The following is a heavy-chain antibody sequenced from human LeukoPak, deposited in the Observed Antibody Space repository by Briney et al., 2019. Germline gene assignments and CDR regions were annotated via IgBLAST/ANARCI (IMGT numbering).Heavy chain of an antibody. Sequence: TSETLSLTWAVYGGSFSGYYWSWIRQPPGKGLEWIGEINHSGSTNYNPSLKSRVTISVDTSKNQFSLKLSSVTAADTAVYYCARGPIVVVPAAMVGYFDLWGRGTLVTVSS. J-gene: IGHJ2*01. CDR2: INHSGST. D-gene: IGHD2-2*01. CDR1: GGSFSGYY. V-gene: IGHV4-34*01. CDR3: ARGPIVVVPAAMVGYFDL.